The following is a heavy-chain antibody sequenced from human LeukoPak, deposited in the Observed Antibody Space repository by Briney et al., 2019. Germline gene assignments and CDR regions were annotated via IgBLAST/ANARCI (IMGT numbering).Heavy chain of an antibody. Sequence: GGSLRLSCAASGFTFSSYSMNWVRQAPGKGLEWVSYISSSSSTIYYADSVKGRFTISRDNAKNSLYLQMNSLRAEDTAVYYCARAGRELLGGLNFDYWGQGTLVTVSS. CDR3: ARAGRELLGGLNFDY. V-gene: IGHV3-48*01. J-gene: IGHJ4*02. D-gene: IGHD1-26*01. CDR1: GFTFSSYS. CDR2: ISSSSSTI.